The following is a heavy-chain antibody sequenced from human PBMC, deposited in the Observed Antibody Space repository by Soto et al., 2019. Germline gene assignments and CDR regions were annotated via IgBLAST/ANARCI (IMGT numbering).Heavy chain of an antibody. Sequence: GGSLRLSCVASGFTFSSYWMSWVRQAPGKGLEWVANIKQDGSEKYYVDSVKGRFTISRDNAKNSRYLQMNSLRAEDTAVYYCAREHGTEVLYSYGPRGYYYYGMDVWGQGTTVTVSS. CDR2: IKQDGSEK. V-gene: IGHV3-7*05. CDR1: GFTFSSYW. J-gene: IGHJ6*02. CDR3: AREHGTEVLYSYGPRGYYYYGMDV. D-gene: IGHD5-18*01.